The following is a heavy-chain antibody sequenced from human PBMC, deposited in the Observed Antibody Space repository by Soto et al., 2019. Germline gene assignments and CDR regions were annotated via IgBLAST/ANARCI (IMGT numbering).Heavy chain of an antibody. J-gene: IGHJ4*02. D-gene: IGHD6-19*01. CDR2: MNPNSGNT. Sequence: QVQLVQSGAEVKKPGASVKVSCKASGYTFTSYDINWVRQATGQGLEWMGWMNPNSGNTGYAQKFQGRVTMTRNTSMSTAYVELSSLRSEDTAVYYCARTTTRGGSGWSDYWGQGTLVTVSS. CDR3: ARTTTRGGSGWSDY. V-gene: IGHV1-8*01. CDR1: GYTFTSYD.